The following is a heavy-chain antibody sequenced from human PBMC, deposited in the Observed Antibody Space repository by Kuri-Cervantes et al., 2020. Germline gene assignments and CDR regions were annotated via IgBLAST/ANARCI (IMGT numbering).Heavy chain of an antibody. D-gene: IGHD3-10*01. CDR2: INPNSGGT. CDR1: GYTFTSYG. Sequence: ASVKVSCKASGYTFTSYGISWVRQAPGQGLEWMGWINPNSGGTNYAQKFQGWVTMTRDTSISTAYMELSRLRSDDTAVYYCARGEAYYGSGSDQKVGDYWGQGTLVTVSS. J-gene: IGHJ4*02. CDR3: ARGEAYYGSGSDQKVGDY. V-gene: IGHV1-2*04.